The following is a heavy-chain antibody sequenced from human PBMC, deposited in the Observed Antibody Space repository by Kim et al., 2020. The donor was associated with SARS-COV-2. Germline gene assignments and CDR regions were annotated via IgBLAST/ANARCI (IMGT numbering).Heavy chain of an antibody. Sequence: GESLTISCKGSGYSFTNYWIGWVRQMPGKGLQWMGIIYPGDSDSRDSPSFQGQVTISADKSISTAYLQWSSLKASDTAMYYCARYRGNGMDVWGQGTTVTVSS. CDR3: ARYRGNGMDV. CDR1: GYSFTNYW. CDR2: IYPGDSDS. D-gene: IGHD3-16*01. J-gene: IGHJ6*02. V-gene: IGHV5-51*01.